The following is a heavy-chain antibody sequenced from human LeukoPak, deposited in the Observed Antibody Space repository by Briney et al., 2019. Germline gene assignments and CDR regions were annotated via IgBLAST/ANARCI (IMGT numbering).Heavy chain of an antibody. D-gene: IGHD2-2*01. V-gene: IGHV1-2*02. CDR1: GYTFTGYY. J-gene: IGHJ6*03. CDR2: INPNSGGT. CDR3: ARGLLGYCSSTSCYEGYYYYMDV. Sequence: GASVKVSCTASGYTFTGYYMHWVRQAPGQGLEWMGWINPNSGGTNYAQKFQGRVTMTRDTSISTAYMELSRLRSDDTAVYYCARGLLGYCSSTSCYEGYYYYMDVWGKGTTVTVSS.